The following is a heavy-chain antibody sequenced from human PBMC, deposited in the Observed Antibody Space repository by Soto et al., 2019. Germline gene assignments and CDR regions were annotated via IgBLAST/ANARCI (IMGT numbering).Heavy chain of an antibody. J-gene: IGHJ4*02. Sequence: VQLVESGGGVVQPGRSLRLSCAASGFPFSSYGMHWVREAPGKGLEWVAVISYDGSNKYYADSVKGRFTISRDNSASTLYRQMNSLRPEDTALYYCVGGQYYFDYRGQGTLVTVSP. CDR2: ISYDGSNK. CDR1: GFPFSSYG. D-gene: IGHD3-10*01. V-gene: IGHV3-30*03. CDR3: VGGQYYFDY.